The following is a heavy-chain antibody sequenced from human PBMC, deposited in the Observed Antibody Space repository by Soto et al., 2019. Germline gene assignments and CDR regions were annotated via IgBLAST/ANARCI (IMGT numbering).Heavy chain of an antibody. J-gene: IGHJ4*02. D-gene: IGHD6-13*01. CDR3: AKDRGSSWYFSTFDY. Sequence: GGSLRLSCAASGFTFSSYAMGWVRQAPGKGLEWVSAISGSGGSTYYADSVRGRFTISRDNSKNTLYLQMNSLRAEDTAVYYCAKDRGSSWYFSTFDYWGQGTLVTVSS. CDR1: GFTFSSYA. CDR2: ISGSGGST. V-gene: IGHV3-23*01.